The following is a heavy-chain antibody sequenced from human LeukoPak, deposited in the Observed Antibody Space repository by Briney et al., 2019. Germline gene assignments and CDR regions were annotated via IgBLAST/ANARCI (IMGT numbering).Heavy chain of an antibody. J-gene: IGHJ4*02. CDR1: GGSISSSSYY. CDR3: ARVRPYSYSSGRRGYFDY. D-gene: IGHD6-19*01. Sequence: PSETLSLTCTVSGGSISSSSYYWGWIRQPPGKGLEWIGSIYYSGSTYYNPPLKSRVTISVDTSKNQFSLKLSSVTAADTAVYYCARVRPYSYSSGRRGYFDYWGQGTLVTVSS. CDR2: IYYSGST. V-gene: IGHV4-39*07.